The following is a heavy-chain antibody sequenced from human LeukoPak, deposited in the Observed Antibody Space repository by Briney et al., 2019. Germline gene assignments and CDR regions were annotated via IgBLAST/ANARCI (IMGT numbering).Heavy chain of an antibody. J-gene: IGHJ4*02. CDR2: ISGSGSST. V-gene: IGHV3-23*01. Sequence: GGSLRLSCAASGFTFSSYAMSWVRQAPGKGLEWVSGISGSGSSTYYADSVKGRFTISRDNSKNTLYLQMNSLRAEDTAVYYCAKDQYGGNPQYYFDYWGQGTLVTVSS. D-gene: IGHD4-23*01. CDR3: AKDQYGGNPQYYFDY. CDR1: GFTFSSYA.